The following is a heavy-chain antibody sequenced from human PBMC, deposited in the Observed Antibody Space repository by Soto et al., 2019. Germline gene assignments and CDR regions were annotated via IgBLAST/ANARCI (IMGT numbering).Heavy chain of an antibody. CDR3: ARGPYSRAPPLFDH. CDR2: TYYRSRWYN. CDR1: GDSVSSNSAA. J-gene: IGHJ5*02. Sequence: PSLTCAISGDSVSSNSAAWNWIRQSPSRGLEWLGRTYYRSRWYNDYAVSVKSRITINPDTSKNQFSLQLNSVTPEDTAVYYCARGPYSRAPPLFDHWGQGTLGTAS. D-gene: IGHD6-25*01. V-gene: IGHV6-1*01.